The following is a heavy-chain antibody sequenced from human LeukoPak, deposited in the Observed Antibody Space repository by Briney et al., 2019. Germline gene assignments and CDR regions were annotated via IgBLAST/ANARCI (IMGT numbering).Heavy chain of an antibody. D-gene: IGHD4-17*01. CDR1: GYSISSGYY. CDR2: IYHSGST. CDR3: ARGDPSGDYVLNYFDY. J-gene: IGHJ4*02. V-gene: IGHV4-38-2*02. Sequence: PSETLSLTCIVSGYSISSGYYWGWIRQPPRKGLEWIGSIYHSGSTYYNPSLKSRVTISVDTSKNQFSLKLSSVTAADTAVYYCARGDPSGDYVLNYFDYWGQGTLVTVSS.